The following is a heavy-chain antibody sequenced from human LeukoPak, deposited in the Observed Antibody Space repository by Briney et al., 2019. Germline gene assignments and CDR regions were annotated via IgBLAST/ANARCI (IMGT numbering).Heavy chain of an antibody. CDR3: ARGTNDFWSGYYTN. CDR1: GYTFTSYD. CDR2: MNPNSGNT. Sequence: ASVKVSCKASGYTFTSYDINWVRQATGQGLEWMGWMNPNSGNTGYAQKFQGRVTITRNTSISTAYMELSSLRSEDTAVYYCARGTNDFWSGYYTNWGQGTLVTVSS. D-gene: IGHD3-3*01. V-gene: IGHV1-8*03. J-gene: IGHJ4*02.